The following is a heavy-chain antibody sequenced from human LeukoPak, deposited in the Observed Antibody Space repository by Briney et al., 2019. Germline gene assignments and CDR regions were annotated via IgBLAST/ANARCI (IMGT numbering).Heavy chain of an antibody. D-gene: IGHD3-10*01. CDR1: GFTFSSYA. CDR2: ISYDGSNK. V-gene: IGHV3-30-3*01. CDR3: VRDVTTMVRGALDY. Sequence: GGSLRLSCAASGFTFSSYAMHWVRQAPGKGLEWVAVISYDGSNKYYADSVKGRFTISRDNSKNTLNLQMNSLRAEDTAVYYCVRDVTTMVRGALDYWGQGTLVTVSS. J-gene: IGHJ4*02.